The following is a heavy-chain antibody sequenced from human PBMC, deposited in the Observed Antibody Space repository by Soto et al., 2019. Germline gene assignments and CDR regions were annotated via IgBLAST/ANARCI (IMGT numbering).Heavy chain of an antibody. D-gene: IGHD6-19*01. Sequence: EVQLLESGGGLVQPGGSLRLSCAASGFTFSSYAMSWVRQAPRKGLEWVSAISGSGGSTYYADSVKGRFTISRDNSKNTLYLQMNSLRAEDTAVYYCAKDLLPVIAVAGTVFDYWGQGTLVTVSS. CDR3: AKDLLPVIAVAGTVFDY. CDR2: ISGSGGST. J-gene: IGHJ4*02. CDR1: GFTFSSYA. V-gene: IGHV3-23*01.